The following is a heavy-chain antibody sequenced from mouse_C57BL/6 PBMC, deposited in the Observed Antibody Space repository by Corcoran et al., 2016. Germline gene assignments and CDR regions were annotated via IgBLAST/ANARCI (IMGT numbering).Heavy chain of an antibody. J-gene: IGHJ4*01. CDR1: GYTFTDYN. D-gene: IGHD1-1*01. CDR3: ARIAHYYGSSSGAMDY. Sequence: EVQLQQSGPELVKPGASVKIPCKASGYTFTDYNMDWVKQSHGKSLEWIGDINPNNGGTIYNQKFKGKATLTVDKSSSTAYMELRSLTSEDTAVYYCARIAHYYGSSSGAMDYWGQGTSVTVSS. V-gene: IGHV1-18*01. CDR2: INPNNGGT.